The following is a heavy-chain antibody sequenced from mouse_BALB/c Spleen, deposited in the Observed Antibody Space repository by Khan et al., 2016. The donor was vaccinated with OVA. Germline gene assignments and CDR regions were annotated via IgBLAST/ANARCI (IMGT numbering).Heavy chain of an antibody. CDR1: GDSITSCY. J-gene: IGHJ2*01. CDR3: ARFDGSYYFDY. V-gene: IGHV3-8*02. Sequence: VQLKESGPSLVKPSQTLSLTCSVTGDSITSCYWNWIRKFPGNKLEYMGYISYSGSTYYNPSLKSRISITRDTSKNQYYLQLNSVTTEDTATYYCARFDGSYYFDYWGQGTTLAVSS. D-gene: IGHD2-3*01. CDR2: ISYSGST.